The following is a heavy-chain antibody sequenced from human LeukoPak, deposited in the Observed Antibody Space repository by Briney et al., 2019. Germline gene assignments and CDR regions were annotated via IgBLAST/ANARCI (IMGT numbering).Heavy chain of an antibody. Sequence: SETLSLTCTVSGGSISSYYWSWIRQPPGKGLEWIGYIYYSGSTNYNPSLKSRVTISVDASKNQFSLKLSSVTAADTAVYYCARSPTYYDFWSGLNFDYWGQGTLVTVSS. CDR2: IYYSGST. CDR1: GGSISSYY. CDR3: ARSPTYYDFWSGLNFDY. V-gene: IGHV4-59*01. D-gene: IGHD3-3*01. J-gene: IGHJ4*02.